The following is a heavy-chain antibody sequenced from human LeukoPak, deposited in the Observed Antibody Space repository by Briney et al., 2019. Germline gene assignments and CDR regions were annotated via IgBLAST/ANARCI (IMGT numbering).Heavy chain of an antibody. J-gene: IGHJ4*02. D-gene: IGHD2-15*01. CDR3: ARVGASYFGAGIFGGYSDY. CDR1: GGSFSGYY. CDR2: INHSGST. Sequence: SETLSLTCADYGGSFSGYYWSWIRQPPGKGLEWIGEINHSGSTNYNPSLKSRVTISVDTSKNQFSLKLSSVTAADTAVYYCARVGASYFGAGIFGGYSDYWGREPWSPSPQ. V-gene: IGHV4-34*01.